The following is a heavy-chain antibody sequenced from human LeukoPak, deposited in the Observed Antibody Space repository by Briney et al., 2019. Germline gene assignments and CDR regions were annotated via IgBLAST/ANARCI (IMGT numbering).Heavy chain of an antibody. CDR1: GGSFSGYY. D-gene: IGHD3-9*01. V-gene: IGHV4-34*01. CDR2: INHSGST. CDR3: ARGELRYFDWFYDAFDI. Sequence: SETLSLTCAVYGGSFSGYYWSWIRQPPGKGLEWIGEINHSGSTNYNPSLKSRVTISVDTSKNQFSLKLSSVTAADTAVYYCARGELRYFDWFYDAFDIWGQGRMVTVSS. J-gene: IGHJ3*02.